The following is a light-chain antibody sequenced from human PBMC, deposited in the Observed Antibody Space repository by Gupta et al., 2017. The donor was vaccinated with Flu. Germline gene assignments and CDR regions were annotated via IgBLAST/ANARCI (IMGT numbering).Light chain of an antibody. CDR3: QQEDSFPIT. Sequence: DIHITQFTSTLPASLGDRVTITCRARHGISNWLAWYQQKPGKAPKFLIYKASRVERGVPSRFSGSCSGTDFTLTISSRQPDEFATYSCQQEDSFPITFGRGTKVDIK. CDR2: KAS. CDR1: HGISNW. V-gene: IGKV1-5*03. J-gene: IGKJ4*01.